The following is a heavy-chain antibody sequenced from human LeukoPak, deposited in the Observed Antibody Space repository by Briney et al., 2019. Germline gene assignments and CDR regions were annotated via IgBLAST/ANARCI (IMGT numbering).Heavy chain of an antibody. D-gene: IGHD3-10*01. J-gene: IGHJ5*02. Sequence: ASETLSLTCTVSGGPISSSSYYWGWIRQPPGKGLEWIGSIYYSGSTYYNPSLKSRVTISVDTSKNQFSLKLSSVTAADTAVYYCARHERNYYGSGCYLRWFDPWGQGTLVTVSS. V-gene: IGHV4-39*01. CDR1: GGPISSSSYY. CDR3: ARHERNYYGSGCYLRWFDP. CDR2: IYYSGST.